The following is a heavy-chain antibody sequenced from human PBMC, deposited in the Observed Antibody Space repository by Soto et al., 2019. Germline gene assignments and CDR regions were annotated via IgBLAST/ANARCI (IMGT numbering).Heavy chain of an antibody. D-gene: IGHD3-22*01. CDR3: ARAHYYDSSGYYPNFDY. Sequence: QVQLVQSGAEVKKPGASVKVSCKASGYTFTSYDINWVRQATGQGLEWMGWMNPNSGNTGYAKKLQGRVTMTRNTSISTAYMELSSLRSEDTAVYYCARAHYYDSSGYYPNFDYWGQGTLVTVSS. J-gene: IGHJ4*02. V-gene: IGHV1-8*01. CDR2: MNPNSGNT. CDR1: GYTFTSYD.